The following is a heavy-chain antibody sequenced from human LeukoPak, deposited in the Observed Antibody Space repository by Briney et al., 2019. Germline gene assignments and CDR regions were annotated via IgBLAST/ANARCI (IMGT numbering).Heavy chain of an antibody. V-gene: IGHV3-7*03. Sequence: GGSLRLSCAASGFTFSTYWMSWVRQAPGKGLEWVAHIKQDGSQEYYVGSVKGRFTISRDNAKNSLYLQMNSLRAEDTALYYCAKASSWGSYRYDYFDYWGQGTLVTVSS. CDR3: AKASSWGSYRYDYFDY. D-gene: IGHD3-16*02. CDR1: GFTFSTYW. J-gene: IGHJ4*02. CDR2: IKQDGSQE.